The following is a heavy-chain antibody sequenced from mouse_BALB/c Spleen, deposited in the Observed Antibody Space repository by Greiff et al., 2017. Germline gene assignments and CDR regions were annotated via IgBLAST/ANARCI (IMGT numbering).Heavy chain of an antibody. D-gene: IGHD2-14*01. CDR1: GYSITSGYY. CDR3: AREGYRYDDYAMDY. V-gene: IGHV3-6*02. J-gene: IGHJ4*01. Sequence: QLKQSGPGLVKPSQSLSLTCSVTGYSITSGYYWNWIRQFPGNKLEWMGYISYDGSNNYNPSLKNRISITRDTSKNQFFLKLNSVTTEDTATYYCAREGYRYDDYAMDYWGQGTSVTVSS. CDR2: ISYDGSN.